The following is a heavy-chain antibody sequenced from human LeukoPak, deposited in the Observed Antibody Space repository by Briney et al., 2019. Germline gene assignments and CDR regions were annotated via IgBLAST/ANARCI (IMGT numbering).Heavy chain of an antibody. D-gene: IGHD2-8*01. V-gene: IGHV3-23*01. CDR3: AKDRSAPHMLWNAFDI. CDR2: IVGNGGGT. J-gene: IGHJ3*02. CDR1: GFTFSSYA. Sequence: GGSLRLSCAASGFTFSSYAMSWVRQAPGKGLEWVSTIVGNGGGTYYADSVKGRFTISRDNAKNSLYLQMSSLRAEDTAMYYRAKDRSAPHMLWNAFDIWGQGTMVTVSS.